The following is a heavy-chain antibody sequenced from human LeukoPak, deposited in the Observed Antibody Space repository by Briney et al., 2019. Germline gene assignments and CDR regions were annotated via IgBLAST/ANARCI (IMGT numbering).Heavy chain of an antibody. Sequence: GSLSLSCAASGFPFINYKMNWVRQAPGKGLEWVSSISSTTNHRDYADSVKGRSTISRDNAKNSLYLQITGLRAEDTAVYYCARGDVGATLFDHWGQGTLVTVSS. V-gene: IGHV3-21*01. CDR3: ARGDVGATLFDH. J-gene: IGHJ4*02. D-gene: IGHD1-26*01. CDR1: GFPFINYK. CDR2: ISSTTNHR.